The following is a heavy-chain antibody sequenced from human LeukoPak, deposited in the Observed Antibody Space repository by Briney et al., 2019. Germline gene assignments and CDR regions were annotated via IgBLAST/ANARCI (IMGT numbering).Heavy chain of an antibody. V-gene: IGHV3-30*02. CDR1: GFTFNSYG. CDR3: AKDRRYSYPVLVDY. D-gene: IGHD5-18*01. CDR2: IRYDGSNK. J-gene: IGHJ4*02. Sequence: GGSLRLSCAASGFTFNSYGMHWVRQAPGKGLEWVAFIRYDGSNKYYADSVKGRFTISRDNSKNTLYLQMNSLRAEDTAVYYCAKDRRYSYPVLVDYWGQGTLVTVSS.